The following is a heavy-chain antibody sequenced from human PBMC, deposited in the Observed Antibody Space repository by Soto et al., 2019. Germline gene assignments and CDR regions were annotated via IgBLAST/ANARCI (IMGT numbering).Heavy chain of an antibody. Sequence: SETLSLTCTVSGGSISSGGYYWSWIRQHPGKGLEWIGYIYYSGSTYYNPSLKSRVTISVDTSKNQFSLKLSSVTAADTAVYYCAREGILTGYDYWGQGTLVTVSS. D-gene: IGHD3-9*01. CDR3: AREGILTGYDY. V-gene: IGHV4-31*03. J-gene: IGHJ4*02. CDR1: GGSISSGGYY. CDR2: IYYSGST.